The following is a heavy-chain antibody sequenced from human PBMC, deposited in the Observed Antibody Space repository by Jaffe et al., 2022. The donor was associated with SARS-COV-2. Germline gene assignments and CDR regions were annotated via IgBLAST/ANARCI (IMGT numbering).Heavy chain of an antibody. Sequence: EVQLVESGGGLVRPGGSLTLSCAASGFTLSSYSMNWVRQAPGKGLEWVSYISRSNSDIYYADSVKGRFTISRDNAKNSLNLQMKSLRVEDTAVYYCARVRQQLFTDPFDIWGQGTVVTVSS. J-gene: IGHJ3*02. CDR1: GFTLSSYS. V-gene: IGHV3-21*01. CDR2: ISRSNSDI. D-gene: IGHD1-1*01. CDR3: ARVRQQLFTDPFDI.